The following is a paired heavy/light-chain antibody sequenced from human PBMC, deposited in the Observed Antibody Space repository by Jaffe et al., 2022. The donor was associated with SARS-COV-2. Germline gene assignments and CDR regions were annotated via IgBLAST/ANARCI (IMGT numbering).Light chain of an antibody. CDR1: QRINTY. Sequence: DIQLTQSPSSLPASVGDRVTITCRASQRINTYLNWYQQKPGKAPKLLIHTASSLQSGVPSRFSGSGSETDFTLTISSLQPEDFATYYCQQSYSSPTFGQGTKVEIK. J-gene: IGKJ1*01. CDR3: QQSYSSPT. V-gene: IGKV1-39*01. CDR2: TAS.
Heavy chain of an antibody. D-gene: IGHD2-15*01. J-gene: IGHJ4*02. CDR2: VFHSGNT. CDR3: ASLYCSGGSCYTRYPDY. CDR1: GGSISSNNW. V-gene: IGHV4-4*02. Sequence: QVQLQESGPGLVRPSGTLSLTCTVSGGSISSNNWWSWVRQPPGKGLEWIGEVFHSGNTNYNPSLKSRVTISVDKSKNQFSLKLSYVTAADTAVYFCASLYCSGGSCYTRYPDYWGQGTLVTVTS.